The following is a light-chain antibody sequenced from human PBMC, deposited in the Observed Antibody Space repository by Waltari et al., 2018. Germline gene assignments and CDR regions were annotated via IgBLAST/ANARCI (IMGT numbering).Light chain of an antibody. Sequence: EIVFKQSQGTLSLSPGDKATLSCRASQNVVSNYLAWYQQKPGQAPRLLISGAPSTATGIPDRFSGSGSWTDFTLTISRLEPEDFAVYYCQQYALLPLTFGGGAKVEIK. CDR2: GAP. J-gene: IGKJ4*01. CDR1: QNVVSNY. V-gene: IGKV3-20*01. CDR3: QQYALLPLT.